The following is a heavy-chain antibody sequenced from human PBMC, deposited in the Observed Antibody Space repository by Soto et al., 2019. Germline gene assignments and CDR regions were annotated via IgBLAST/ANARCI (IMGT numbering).Heavy chain of an antibody. V-gene: IGHV3-23*01. D-gene: IGHD6-13*01. CDR1: GFTFSSYA. Sequence: EVQLLESGGGLVQPGGSLRLSCAASGFTFSSYAMSWVRQAPGKGLEWVSAISGSGGSTYYADSVKGRFTISRDNSKNALYMQMNSLRAEDTAGYYCAKHPGIAAALGGYWGQGTLVTVSS. J-gene: IGHJ4*02. CDR3: AKHPGIAAALGGY. CDR2: ISGSGGST.